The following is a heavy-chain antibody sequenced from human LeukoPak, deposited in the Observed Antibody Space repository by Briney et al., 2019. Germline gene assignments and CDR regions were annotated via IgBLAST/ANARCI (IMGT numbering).Heavy chain of an antibody. V-gene: IGHV4-34*01. D-gene: IGHD6-19*01. CDR3: ARDLSGWQPNYYYYYMDV. J-gene: IGHJ6*03. Sequence: SETLSLTCALYGGSFSSYYWNWIRQPPGKGLEWIAEINHSGGTNYNPSLKSRVTISVDRSKNQFSLKLTSVTAADTAVYYCARDLSGWQPNYYYYYMDVWGKGTTVTVSS. CDR1: GGSFSSYY. CDR2: INHSGGT.